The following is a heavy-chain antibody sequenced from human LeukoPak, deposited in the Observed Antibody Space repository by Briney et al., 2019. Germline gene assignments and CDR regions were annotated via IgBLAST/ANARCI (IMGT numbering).Heavy chain of an antibody. CDR2: IYYSGST. J-gene: IGHJ4*02. V-gene: IGHV4-39*01. CDR3: ARVGVGATKGVDY. D-gene: IGHD1-26*01. CDR1: GGSISSSSYY. Sequence: SETLSLTCTVSGGSISSSSYYWGWIRQPPGKGLEWIGSIYYSGSTYYNPSLKSRVTISVDTSKNQFSLKLSSVTAADTAVYYCARVGVGATKGVDYWGQGTLVTVSS.